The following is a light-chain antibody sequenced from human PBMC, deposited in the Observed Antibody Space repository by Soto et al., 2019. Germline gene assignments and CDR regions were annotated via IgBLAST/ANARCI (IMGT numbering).Light chain of an antibody. Sequence: QSVLTQPASVSGSPGQSITISCTGTSSDVGTYNYVSWYQQHPGEAPKLIIYDVSNRPSGVSIRFSGSKSGNTASLTISGLQAEDEADYYCSSYTSSKSWIFRGGTKLTVL. CDR2: DVS. J-gene: IGLJ3*02. V-gene: IGLV2-14*01. CDR1: SSDVGTYNY. CDR3: SSYTSSKSWI.